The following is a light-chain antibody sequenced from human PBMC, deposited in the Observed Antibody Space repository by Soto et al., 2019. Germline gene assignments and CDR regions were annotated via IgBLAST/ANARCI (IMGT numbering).Light chain of an antibody. CDR2: DAS. V-gene: IGKV1-33*01. Sequence: DIQMTQSPSSLSASVGDRVTITCQASQDISKYLNWYQQKPGKAPKLLIYDASNLETGVPSRFSGSGSGTEFTLTINSLQPEDIAKYYCQQYKSLLSFGPGTKVDIK. J-gene: IGKJ3*01. CDR1: QDISKY. CDR3: QQYKSLLS.